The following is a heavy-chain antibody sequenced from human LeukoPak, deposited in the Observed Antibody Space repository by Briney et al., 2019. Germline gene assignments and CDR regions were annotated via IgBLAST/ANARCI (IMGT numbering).Heavy chain of an antibody. CDR1: GGSISSYY. J-gene: IGHJ3*02. CDR2: IYYSGGT. CDR3: ARLRIAAADDAFDI. Sequence: SETLSLTCTVSGGSISSYYWSWIRQPPGKGLEWIGYIYYSGGTNYNPSLKSRVTISVDTSKNQFSLKLSSVTAADTAVYYCARLRIAAADDAFDIWGQGTMVAVSS. D-gene: IGHD6-13*01. V-gene: IGHV4-59*08.